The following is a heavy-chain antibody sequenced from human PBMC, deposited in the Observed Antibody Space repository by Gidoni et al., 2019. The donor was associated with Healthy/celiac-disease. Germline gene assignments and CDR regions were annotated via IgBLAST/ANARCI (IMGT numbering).Heavy chain of an antibody. CDR2: NNHSGST. CDR3: ARGSRGRAARRFDP. Sequence: QVQLQQWGAGLLKPAETLSLTCAVYGGSFSGYYWSWIRQPPGKGLEWIGENNHSGSTNYNPSLKSRVTISVDTSKNQFYLKLSSVTAADTDVYYCARGSRGRAARRFDPWGQGTLVTVSS. J-gene: IGHJ5*02. D-gene: IGHD6-6*01. V-gene: IGHV4-34*01. CDR1: GGSFSGYY.